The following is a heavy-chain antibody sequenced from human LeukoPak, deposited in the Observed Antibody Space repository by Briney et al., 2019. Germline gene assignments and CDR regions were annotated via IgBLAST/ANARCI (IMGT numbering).Heavy chain of an antibody. CDR2: INHSGST. CDR3: ARGSHGSGSYYNP. D-gene: IGHD3-10*01. CDR1: GGSFSGYY. Sequence: SETLSLTCAVYGGSFSGYYWSWIRQPPGKGREWIGEINHSGSTNYNPSLKSRVTIPVDTSKNQFSLKLSSVTAADTAVYYCARGSHGSGSYYNPWGQGTLVSVSS. J-gene: IGHJ5*02. V-gene: IGHV4-34*01.